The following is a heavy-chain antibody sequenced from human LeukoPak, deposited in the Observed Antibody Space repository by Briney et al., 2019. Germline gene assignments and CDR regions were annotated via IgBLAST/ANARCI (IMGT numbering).Heavy chain of an antibody. CDR2: ISSSSSYI. CDR1: GFTISSYS. Sequence: GGSLRLSCAASGFTISSYSMNWVRQAPGKGLDWVSSISSSSSYIYYADSVKGRFTISRDNAKNSLYLQMNSLRAEDTALYYCARGGGYVISYYYYYMDVWGKGTTVTVSS. CDR3: ARGGGYVISYYYYYMDV. D-gene: IGHD5-12*01. V-gene: IGHV3-21*04. J-gene: IGHJ6*03.